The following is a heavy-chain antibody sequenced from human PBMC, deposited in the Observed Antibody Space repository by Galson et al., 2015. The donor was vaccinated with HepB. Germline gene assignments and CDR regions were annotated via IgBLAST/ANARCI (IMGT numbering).Heavy chain of an antibody. D-gene: IGHD5-24*01. J-gene: IGHJ4*02. CDR1: GYTFTAYS. V-gene: IGHV1-2*06. CDR3: AKEMSTIFWDS. Sequence: SVKVSCKASGYTFTAYSMHWVRQAPGQGLEWMGRINPNSGDTKYAQTFQGRVTMTRDTSISTAYMELSRLGSDDTAFYYCAKEMSTIFWDSWGQGTLVTVSS. CDR2: INPNSGDT.